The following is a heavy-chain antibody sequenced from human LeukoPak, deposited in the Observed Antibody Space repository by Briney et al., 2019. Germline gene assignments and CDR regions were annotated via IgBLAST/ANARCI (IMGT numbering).Heavy chain of an antibody. CDR1: GFTFSNAW. CDR3: TTGNDYGDYGFY. J-gene: IGHJ4*02. CDR2: IKSKTDGGTT. V-gene: IGHV3-15*01. Sequence: GGSLRLSCAASGFTFSNAWMSWVRQAPGKGLEWVGRIKSKTDGGTTDYAAPVKGRFTISRDDSKNTLYLQMNSLKTEDTAVYYCTTGNDYGDYGFYWGQGTLVTVSS. D-gene: IGHD4-17*01.